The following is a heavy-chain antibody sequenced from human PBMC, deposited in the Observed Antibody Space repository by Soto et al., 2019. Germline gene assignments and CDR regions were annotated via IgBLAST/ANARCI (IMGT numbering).Heavy chain of an antibody. J-gene: IGHJ4*02. CDR3: AREYYGLLTGYYTDY. D-gene: IGHD3-9*01. V-gene: IGHV3-74*01. CDR1: GFPFSSYW. CDR2: ISGDGVTT. Sequence: EVQLVESGGDLVQRGGSLRLSCAASGFPFSSYWMHWVRHTPGKGLDWVARISGDGVTTYYADSVTGRFTVSRDNAKNTLSLQISGLRAEETAVYYCAREYYGLLTGYYTDYWGQGTLCSVSS.